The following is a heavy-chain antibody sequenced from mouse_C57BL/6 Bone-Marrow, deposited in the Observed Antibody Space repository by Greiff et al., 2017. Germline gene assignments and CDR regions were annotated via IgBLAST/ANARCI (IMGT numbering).Heavy chain of an antibody. CDR3: ARLTTVLYWYFDV. J-gene: IGHJ1*03. CDR2: ISSGGSYT. CDR1: GFTFSSYG. Sequence: EVNVVESGGDLVKPGGSLKLSCAASGFTFSSYGMSWVRQTPDKRLEWVGTISSGGSYTYYPDSVKGRFTISRDNATNTLYLQMSSLKSEDTAMYYCARLTTVLYWYFDVWGTGTTVTVSS. D-gene: IGHD1-1*01. V-gene: IGHV5-6*01.